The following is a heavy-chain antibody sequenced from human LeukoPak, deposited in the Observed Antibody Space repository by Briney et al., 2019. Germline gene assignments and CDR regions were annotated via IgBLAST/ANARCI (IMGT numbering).Heavy chain of an antibody. CDR1: GGSISSSSYY. Sequence: SETLSLTCTVSGGSISSSSYYWGWIRQPPGKGLEWIGSIYYSGSTYYNPSLKSRVTISVDTSKNQFSLKLSSVTAADTAVYYCAGADGSHPFDYWGQGTLVTVSS. V-gene: IGHV4-39*01. D-gene: IGHD1-26*01. CDR2: IYYSGST. CDR3: AGADGSHPFDY. J-gene: IGHJ4*02.